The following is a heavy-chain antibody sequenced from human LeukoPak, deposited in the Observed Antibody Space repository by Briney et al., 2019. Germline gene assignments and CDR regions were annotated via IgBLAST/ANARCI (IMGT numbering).Heavy chain of an antibody. Sequence: GGSLRLSCAASGFTFSSYAMHWVRQAPGKGLEWVSSISSSSSYIYYADSVKGRFTISRDNAKNSLYLQMNSLRAEDTAVYYCARDLFEYSSSSNWFDPWGQGTLVTVSS. J-gene: IGHJ5*02. D-gene: IGHD6-6*01. CDR2: ISSSSSYI. V-gene: IGHV3-21*01. CDR1: GFTFSSYA. CDR3: ARDLFEYSSSSNWFDP.